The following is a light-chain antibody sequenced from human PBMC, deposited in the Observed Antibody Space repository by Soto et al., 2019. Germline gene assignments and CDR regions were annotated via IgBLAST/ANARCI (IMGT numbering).Light chain of an antibody. J-gene: IGKJ3*01. CDR1: HSVSASY. CDR2: GAS. CDR3: QQYGSSPFT. Sequence: EIVLTQSPGTLSLSPGERATLSCRASHSVSASYLAWYQQKPGQAPGLLIYGASSRATGIPDRFSGSGSGTDFTLTISRLEPEDFAFCYCQQYGSSPFTFGPGTKVDIK. V-gene: IGKV3-20*01.